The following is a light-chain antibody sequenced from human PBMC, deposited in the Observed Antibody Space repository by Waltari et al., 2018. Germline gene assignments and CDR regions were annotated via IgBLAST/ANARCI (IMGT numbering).Light chain of an antibody. J-gene: IGLJ3*02. CDR2: EVI. CDR3: VSYTSSSSLDVV. Sequence: QSALTQPASVSGSPGQSITIPCTGTSSDIGGYNYVSWYQQHPGKAPKVIIYEVIKRLSAVCHRFSGAKSGNTASLTISGLQADDEADYDCVSYTSSSSLDVVFGGGTELTVL. CDR1: SSDIGGYNY. V-gene: IGLV2-14*03.